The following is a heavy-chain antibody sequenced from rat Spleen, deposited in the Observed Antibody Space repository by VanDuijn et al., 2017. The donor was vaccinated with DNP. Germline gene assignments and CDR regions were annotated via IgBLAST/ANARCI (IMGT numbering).Heavy chain of an antibody. V-gene: IGHV5S11*01. CDR3: AKAGGYSPWYFDY. CDR1: GFTFSNYY. Sequence: EVQLVESGGGLVQPGRSMKLSCAASGFTFSNYYMAWVRQAPTKGLEWVAAISTGGGNTYYRDSVKGRFTIARDNAKSTLNLQMDSLRSEETATYYCAKAGGYSPWYFDYWGQGVMVTVSS. CDR2: ISTGGGNT. J-gene: IGHJ2*01. D-gene: IGHD1-11*01.